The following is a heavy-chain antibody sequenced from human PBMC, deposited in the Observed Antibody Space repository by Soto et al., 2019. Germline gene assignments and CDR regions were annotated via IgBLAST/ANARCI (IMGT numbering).Heavy chain of an antibody. CDR3: ARDGDTNYYGSGSYPGY. CDR2: ISAYNGNT. Sequence: ASVKVSCKASGYTFTSYGISWVRQAPGQGLEWMGWISAYNGNTNYAQKLQGRVTMTTDTSTSTAYMELRSLRSDDTAVYYCARDGDTNYYGSGSYPGYWGQGTLVTVSS. J-gene: IGHJ4*02. D-gene: IGHD3-10*01. V-gene: IGHV1-18*01. CDR1: GYTFTSYG.